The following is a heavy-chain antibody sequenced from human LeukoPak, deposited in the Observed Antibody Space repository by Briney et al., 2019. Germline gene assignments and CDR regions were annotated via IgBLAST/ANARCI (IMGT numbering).Heavy chain of an antibody. CDR1: GFTFSSYA. CDR2: ISYDGSNK. V-gene: IGHV3-30-3*01. D-gene: IGHD6-19*01. J-gene: IGHJ6*02. CDR3: ASCYSSGWPGVYGMDV. Sequence: GGSLRLSCAASGFTFSSYAMHWVRQAPGKGLEWVAVISYDGSNKYYADSVKGRFTISRDNSKNTLYLQMNSLRAEDTAVCYCASCYSSGWPGVYGMDVWGQGTTVTVSS.